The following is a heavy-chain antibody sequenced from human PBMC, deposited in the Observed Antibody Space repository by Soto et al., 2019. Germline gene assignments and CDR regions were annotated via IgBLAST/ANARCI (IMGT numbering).Heavy chain of an antibody. D-gene: IGHD1-26*01. V-gene: IGHV3-7*01. CDR2: IKQEGSEK. CDR3: ARPLTTGWELLIDFY. CDR1: GFTFSNYW. Sequence: GSLRLSFGASGFTFSNYWMTWVRQAPGEGLERVAKIKQEGSEKNYGDSVKGRFTISRDNAKNSLYLQMNSLRAEDTAVYYCARPLTTGWELLIDFYWGQGTPVTVSS. J-gene: IGHJ4*02.